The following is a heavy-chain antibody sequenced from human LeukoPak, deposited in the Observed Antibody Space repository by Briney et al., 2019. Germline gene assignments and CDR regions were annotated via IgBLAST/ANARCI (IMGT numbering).Heavy chain of an antibody. V-gene: IGHV3-73*01. CDR2: IRSKANSYAT. CDR1: GFTFSGSA. Sequence: GGSLRLSCAASGFTFSGSAMHWVRQASGKGLEWVGRIRSKANSYATAYAASVKGRFTISRDDSKNTPYLQMNSLRAEDTAVYYCARSGLSRFGFWGQGTLVTVSS. D-gene: IGHD2/OR15-2a*01. CDR3: ARSGLSRFGF. J-gene: IGHJ4*02.